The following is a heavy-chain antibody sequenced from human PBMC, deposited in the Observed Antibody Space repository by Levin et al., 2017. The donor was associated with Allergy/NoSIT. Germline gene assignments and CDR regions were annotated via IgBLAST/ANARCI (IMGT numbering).Heavy chain of an antibody. CDR3: AREGPAYCSGGLCYSENAFDI. Sequence: SQTLSLTCAVSDDSISSGGYSWSWIRQPPGKGLEWIGSINHSGTTYYNPSLKSRLSISIDMSKNQFSLNLRSVTAADTAVYYCAREGPAYCSGGLCYSENAFDIWGHGTMVTVSS. CDR1: DDSISSGGYS. J-gene: IGHJ3*02. CDR2: INHSGTT. V-gene: IGHV4-30-2*01. D-gene: IGHD2-15*01.